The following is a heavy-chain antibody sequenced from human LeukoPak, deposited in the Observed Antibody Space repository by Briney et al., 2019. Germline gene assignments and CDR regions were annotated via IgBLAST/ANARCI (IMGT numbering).Heavy chain of an antibody. J-gene: IGHJ4*02. Sequence: GGSLRLSCAASGFTFDSYAIHWVRQAPGKGLEWVAVISYDGSNKYYADSVKGRFTISRDNSKNTLYLQLNSLRPEDTAVYYCARDQLAYSGYDTLFDYWGQGSLVTVSS. CDR1: GFTFDSYA. D-gene: IGHD5-12*01. CDR2: ISYDGSNK. CDR3: ARDQLAYSGYDTLFDY. V-gene: IGHV3-30*04.